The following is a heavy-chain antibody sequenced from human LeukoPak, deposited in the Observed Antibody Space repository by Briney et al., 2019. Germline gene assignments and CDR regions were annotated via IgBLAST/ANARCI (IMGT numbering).Heavy chain of an antibody. Sequence: ASETLSLTCTVSGGSISSYYWSWIRQPPGKGLEWIGYIYYSGSTNYNPSLKSRVTISVDTSKNQFSLKLSSVTAADTAVYYCARHGNIAVAVPYFDYWGQGTLVTVSS. CDR2: IYYSGST. CDR1: GGSISSYY. J-gene: IGHJ4*02. V-gene: IGHV4-59*08. CDR3: ARHGNIAVAVPYFDY. D-gene: IGHD6-19*01.